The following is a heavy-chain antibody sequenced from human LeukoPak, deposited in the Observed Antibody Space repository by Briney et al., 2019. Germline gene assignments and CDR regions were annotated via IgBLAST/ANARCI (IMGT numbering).Heavy chain of an antibody. CDR3: AREVAGTLAFDY. CDR2: TYYRSKWYN. J-gene: IGHJ4*02. Sequence: SQSLSLTCAISGDSVSSNIAAWNWIRQSPSRGLEWLGRTYYRSKWYNDYSVYAVSVKSRITINPATSKNQFPLQLNSVTPEDTAVYYCAREVAGTLAFDYWGEGTLVTVSS. CDR1: GDSVSSNIAA. D-gene: IGHD6-19*01. V-gene: IGHV6-1*01.